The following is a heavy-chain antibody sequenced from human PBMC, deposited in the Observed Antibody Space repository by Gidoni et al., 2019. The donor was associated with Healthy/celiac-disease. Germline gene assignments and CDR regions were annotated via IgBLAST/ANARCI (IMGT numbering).Heavy chain of an antibody. V-gene: IGHV3-33*01. D-gene: IGHD3-10*01. Sequence: QVQLVASGGGVAQPGRSLRLSCSASGFTFSSDGMHWVRQAPGKGLEWVAVIWYDGSNKYYADSVKGRFTISRVNSKNTLYLQMNSLRAEDTAVYYCARDEAYYYGSGEYYFDYWGQGTLVTVSS. CDR3: ARDEAYYYGSGEYYFDY. J-gene: IGHJ4*02. CDR1: GFTFSSDG. CDR2: IWYDGSNK.